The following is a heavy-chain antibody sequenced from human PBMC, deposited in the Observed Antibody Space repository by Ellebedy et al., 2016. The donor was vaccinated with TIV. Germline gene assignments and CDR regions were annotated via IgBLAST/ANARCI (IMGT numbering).Heavy chain of an antibody. CDR1: GFTFSSYD. CDR3: AKVPVGFCNRPFCFYLDD. D-gene: IGHD2-2*03. CDR2: ISYDANNK. J-gene: IGHJ4*02. V-gene: IGHV3-30*18. Sequence: PGGSLRLSCAASGFTFSSYDMHWVRQAPGKGLEWVALISYDANNKYYADSVKGGFTISRDNSKNTLYLQMNTLIPEDTDVYYCAKVPVGFCNRPFCFYLDDWGQGTLVSVSS.